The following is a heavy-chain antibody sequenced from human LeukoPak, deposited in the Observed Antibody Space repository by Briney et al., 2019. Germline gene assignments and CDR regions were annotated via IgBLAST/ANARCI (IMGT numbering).Heavy chain of an antibody. J-gene: IGHJ5*02. CDR3: AGSHITTTRTGRGDWFDP. CDR1: GYSFINYW. V-gene: IGHV5-10-1*01. CDR2: IDPSDSYT. D-gene: IGHD1-1*01. Sequence: GESLKISCKGSGYSFINYWISWVRQMPGKGREWMGRIDPSDSYTNYSPSFQGHVTISADKSISTAYLQWSSLQASDTAMYYCAGSHITTTRTGRGDWFDPWGQGTLVTVSS.